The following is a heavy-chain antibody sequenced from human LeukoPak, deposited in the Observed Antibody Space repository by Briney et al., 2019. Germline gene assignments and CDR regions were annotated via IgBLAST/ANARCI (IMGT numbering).Heavy chain of an antibody. V-gene: IGHV5-51*01. CDR3: ATTKHRYYYYMDV. J-gene: IGHJ6*03. Sequence: SGESLKISCKGSGYSFTSYWIGWVRQMPGKGLEWMGIIYPGDSDTRYSPSFQGQVTISADKSISTAYLQWSSLKASDTAMYYCATTKHRYYYYMDVWGKGTTVTVSS. CDR2: IYPGDSDT. CDR1: GYSFTSYW. D-gene: IGHD1-14*01.